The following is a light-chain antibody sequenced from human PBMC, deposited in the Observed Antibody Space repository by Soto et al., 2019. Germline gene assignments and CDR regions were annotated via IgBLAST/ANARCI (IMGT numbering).Light chain of an antibody. CDR1: SSNIGSSY. J-gene: IGLJ2*01. V-gene: IGLV1-47*01. Sequence: QSVLTQPPSASGTPGQRVTISCSGSSSNIGSSYVYWYQQLPGTAPKLVIFRNNQRPSGVPDRFSGSKSGTSASLAISGLRSEDEADYYCAGWDASLSGHVVFGGGTKLTVL. CDR2: RNN. CDR3: AGWDASLSGHVV.